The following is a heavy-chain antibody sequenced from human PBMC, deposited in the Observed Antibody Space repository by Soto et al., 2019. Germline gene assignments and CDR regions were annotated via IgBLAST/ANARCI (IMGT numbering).Heavy chain of an antibody. CDR1: GFSRSNARMG. CDR2: IFSNDEK. Sequence: QVTLKESGPVLVKPTETLTLTCTVSGFSRSNARMGVSWIRQPPGKALEWLAHIFSNDEKSYSTSLKSRLTISKDTSKSQVVLTMTNMDPVDTATYYCARIPPDYGDYYYYGMDVWGQGTTVTVSS. J-gene: IGHJ6*02. CDR3: ARIPPDYGDYYYYGMDV. D-gene: IGHD4-17*01. V-gene: IGHV2-26*01.